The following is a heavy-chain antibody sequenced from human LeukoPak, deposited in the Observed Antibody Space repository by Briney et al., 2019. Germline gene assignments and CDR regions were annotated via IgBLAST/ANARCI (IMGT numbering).Heavy chain of an antibody. V-gene: IGHV3-30*02. D-gene: IGHD6-6*01. Sequence: GGSLRLSCAASGFTFSSYGMHWVRQAPGKGLEWVAFIRYDGSNKYYADSVKGRFTISRDNSKNTLYLQMNSLRAEDTAVYYCAKEDSSSSGFDYWGQGTLVTVSS. J-gene: IGHJ4*02. CDR3: AKEDSSSSGFDY. CDR1: GFTFSSYG. CDR2: IRYDGSNK.